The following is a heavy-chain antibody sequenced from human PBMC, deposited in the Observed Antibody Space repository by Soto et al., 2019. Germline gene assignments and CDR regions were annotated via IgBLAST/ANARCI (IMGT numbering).Heavy chain of an antibody. Sequence: QVQLVQSGAEVKKPGASVKVSCKASGYTFTGHYMHWVRQAPGQGLEWMGWINPDSGGTNYAQKFQGWVTMTRDTSSSTVSVEVRRLKSGDTAVYYCARDSSPVPGSMDVWGQGTTVTVSS. J-gene: IGHJ6*02. CDR1: GYTFTGHY. CDR2: INPDSGGT. V-gene: IGHV1-2*04. D-gene: IGHD1-1*01. CDR3: ARDSSPVPGSMDV.